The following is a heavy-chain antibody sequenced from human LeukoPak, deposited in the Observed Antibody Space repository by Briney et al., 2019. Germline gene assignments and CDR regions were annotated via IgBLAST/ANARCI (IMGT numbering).Heavy chain of an antibody. CDR2: VHYSGST. V-gene: IGHV4-59*01. Sequence: SETLSLTCTVSGGSISGFYWSWIRQPPGKGLEWIGYVHYSGSTTYNPSLKSRVTISLDTSEHQFSLNLNSVTAADTAVYYCARRNKGPGDVWGQGTTVTVSS. CDR1: GGSISGFY. J-gene: IGHJ6*02. D-gene: IGHD1-14*01. CDR3: ARRNKGPGDV.